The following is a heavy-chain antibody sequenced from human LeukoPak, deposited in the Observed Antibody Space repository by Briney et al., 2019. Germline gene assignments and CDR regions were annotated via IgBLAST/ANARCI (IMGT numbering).Heavy chain of an antibody. CDR1: GFTFSSYA. Sequence: GGSLRLSCAASGFTFSSYAMHWVRQAPGKGPEWVAVISYDGSNKYYADSVKGRFTISRDNSKNTLYLQMNSLRAEDTAVYYCARATDYVGGSIDYWGQGTLVTVSS. CDR3: ARATDYVGGSIDY. V-gene: IGHV3-30-3*01. CDR2: ISYDGSNK. J-gene: IGHJ4*02. D-gene: IGHD4-17*01.